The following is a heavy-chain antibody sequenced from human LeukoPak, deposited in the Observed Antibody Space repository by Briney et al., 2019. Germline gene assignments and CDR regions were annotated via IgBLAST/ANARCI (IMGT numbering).Heavy chain of an antibody. V-gene: IGHV3-23*01. D-gene: IGHD2-2*01. J-gene: IGHJ5*02. CDR1: GFTFSSYA. Sequence: PGGSLRLSCAASGFTFSSYAMSWVRQAPGKGLEWVSALSTRGISTYYADSVKGRFTISRDNSKSTLYLQMNSLRAEDTAVYYCAKDSRTTSTQFDPWGQGTLVTVSS. CDR3: AKDSRTTSTQFDP. CDR2: LSTRGIST.